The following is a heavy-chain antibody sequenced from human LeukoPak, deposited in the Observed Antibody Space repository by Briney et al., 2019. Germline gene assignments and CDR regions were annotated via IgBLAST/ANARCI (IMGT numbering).Heavy chain of an antibody. J-gene: IGHJ4*02. CDR3: ARESGFYGSGSRY. V-gene: IGHV1-8*02. CDR1: GYTFTGYY. Sequence: ASVKVSCKASGYTFTGYYMHWVRQAPGQGLEWMGWMNPNSGNTRYAQKFQGRVTMTRHTSISTAYMELSSLRSEDTAVYYCARESGFYGSGSRYWGQGTLVTVSS. CDR2: MNPNSGNT. D-gene: IGHD3-10*01.